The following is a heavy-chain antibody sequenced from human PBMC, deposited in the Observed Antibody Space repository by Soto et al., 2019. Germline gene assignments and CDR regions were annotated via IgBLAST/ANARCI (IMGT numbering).Heavy chain of an antibody. CDR2: IIPIFGTA. CDR1: GGTFSSYA. CDR3: ARHVPAAGYYYGMDV. V-gene: IGHV1-69*05. J-gene: IGHJ6*02. Sequence: QVQLVQSGAEVKKPGSSVKVSCKASGGTFSSYAISWVRQAPGQGLEWMGGIIPIFGTANYAQKCQGRVTITPDEPTSTAYMGLSSLRSEDTAVYYCARHVPAAGYYYGMDVWGQGTTVTVSS. D-gene: IGHD2-2*01.